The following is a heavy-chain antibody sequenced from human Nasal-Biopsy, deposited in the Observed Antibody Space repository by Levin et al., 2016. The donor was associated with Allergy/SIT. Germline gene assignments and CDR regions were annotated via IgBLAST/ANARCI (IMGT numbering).Heavy chain of an antibody. D-gene: IGHD2-15*01. CDR2: ITGSITKT. V-gene: IGHV3-48*02. CDR1: GFPFSSYS. Sequence: GESLKISCAASGFPFSSYSMNWVRQAPGKGLEWISHITGSITKTYYADSAKGRFTISRDNAKNSLYLQMSSLRDEDTAVYYCARVVCSGGACYRFGMDVWGQGTTVTVSS. J-gene: IGHJ6*02. CDR3: ARVVCSGGACYRFGMDV.